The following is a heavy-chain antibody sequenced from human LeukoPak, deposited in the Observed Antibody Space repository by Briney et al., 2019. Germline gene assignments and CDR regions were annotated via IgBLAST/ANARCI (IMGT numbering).Heavy chain of an antibody. D-gene: IGHD2/OR15-2a*01. CDR3: ARGLPRPYTVTLYYFDY. J-gene: IGHJ4*02. Sequence: SETLSLTCTVSGGSISSGGYYWSWIRQHPGKGLEWIGYIYYSGSTYYNPSLKSRVTISVDTSKNQFSLKLSSVTAADTAVYYCARGLPRPYTVTLYYFDYWGQGTLVTVSS. V-gene: IGHV4-31*03. CDR2: IYYSGST. CDR1: GGSISSGGYY.